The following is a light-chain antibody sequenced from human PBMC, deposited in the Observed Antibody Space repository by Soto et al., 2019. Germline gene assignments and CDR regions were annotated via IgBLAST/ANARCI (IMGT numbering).Light chain of an antibody. J-gene: IGLJ2*01. CDR1: SSDFDNYNNR. V-gene: IGLV2-18*02. Sequence: QSALTQPPSVSGSPGQSVTISCTGTSSDFDNYNNRVSWYQQPPGTAPKLIIYEVSTPPSGVPDRFSGSKSGNTASLTISGLQADDEADYYCRSYTSSRTYVFGGGTKLTVL. CDR2: EVS. CDR3: RSYTSSRTYV.